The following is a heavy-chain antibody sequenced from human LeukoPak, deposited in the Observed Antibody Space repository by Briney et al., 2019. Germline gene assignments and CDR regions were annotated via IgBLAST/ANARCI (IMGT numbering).Heavy chain of an antibody. CDR2: IYYSGST. CDR3: ASLSGAAAGVGDY. J-gene: IGHJ4*02. Sequence: SETLSLTCTVSGGSISSSSYYWGWIRQAPGKGLEWIGSIYYSGSTYYNPSLKSRVTISVDTSKNQFSLKLSSVTAADTAVYYCASLSGAAAGVGDYWGQGTLVTVSS. D-gene: IGHD6-13*01. V-gene: IGHV4-39*01. CDR1: GGSISSSSYY.